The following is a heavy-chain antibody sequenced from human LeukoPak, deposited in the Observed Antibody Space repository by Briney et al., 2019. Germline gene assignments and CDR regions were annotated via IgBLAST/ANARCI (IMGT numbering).Heavy chain of an antibody. J-gene: IGHJ4*02. CDR2: TYSGGST. CDR3: ARVSGYPSIYFDY. CDR1: GFTVSSNY. V-gene: IGHV3-53*04. D-gene: IGHD3-22*01. Sequence: GGSLRLSCAASGFTVSSNYMSWVRQAPGKGLEWVSVTYSGGSTYYADSVKGRFTISRHNSKNTLYLQMNSLRTEDTAVYYCARVSGYPSIYFDYWGQGTLVTVSS.